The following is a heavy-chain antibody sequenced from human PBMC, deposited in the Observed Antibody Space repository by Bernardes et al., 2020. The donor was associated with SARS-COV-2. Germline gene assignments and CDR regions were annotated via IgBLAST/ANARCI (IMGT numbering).Heavy chain of an antibody. Sequence: SYTLSRTCTVSGGSVSSGSYYWVWIRQPPGKGLVWIGSIYYSGSTHYNPSLKSRVTISVDTSKNQFSLRLRSVTAADTAVYYCARQVDTSLDWYFDVWGRGTLVTVSS. CDR2: IYYSGST. CDR1: GGSVSSGSYY. CDR3: ARQVDTSLDWYFDV. J-gene: IGHJ2*01. D-gene: IGHD5-18*01. V-gene: IGHV4-39*01.